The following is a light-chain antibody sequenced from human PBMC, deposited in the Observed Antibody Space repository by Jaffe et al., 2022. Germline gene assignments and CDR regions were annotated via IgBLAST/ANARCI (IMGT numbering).Light chain of an antibody. CDR1: NIGSKS. CDR3: QVWDSSSDHTGV. CDR2: YDS. J-gene: IGLJ1*01. V-gene: IGLV3-21*04. Sequence: SYVLTQPPSVSVAPGKTARITCGGNNIGSKSVHWYQQKPGQAPVLVIYYDSDRPSGIPERFSGSNSGNTATLTISRVEAGDEADYYCQVWDSSSDHTGVFGTGTKVTVL.